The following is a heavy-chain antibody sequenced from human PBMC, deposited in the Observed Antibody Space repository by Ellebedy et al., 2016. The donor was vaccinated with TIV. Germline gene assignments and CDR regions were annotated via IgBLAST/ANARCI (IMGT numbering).Heavy chain of an antibody. CDR3: GRVPQHNAFDH. CDR2: INPDTGFT. D-gene: IGHD1-1*01. J-gene: IGHJ5*02. CDR1: GYSFIAYY. Sequence: ASVKVSXXPSGYSFIAYYIHWVRQAPGQGLEWMGYINPDTGFTHYAQKFQGRVTMTRDTSISTAYMELNSLKSDESAVYYCGRVPQHNAFDHWGQGTPVIVSS. V-gene: IGHV1-2*02.